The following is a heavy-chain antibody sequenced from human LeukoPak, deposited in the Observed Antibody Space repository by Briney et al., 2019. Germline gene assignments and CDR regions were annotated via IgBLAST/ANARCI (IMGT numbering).Heavy chain of an antibody. CDR2: ISGSGGST. CDR3: AKGQQWLVNARGQLWFDP. J-gene: IGHJ5*02. V-gene: IGHV3-23*01. Sequence: GGSLRLSCAASGFTFSSYAMSWVRQAPGKGLEWVSAISGSGGSTYYADSVKGRFTISRDNSKNTLYLQMNSLRAEDTAVYYRAKGQQWLVNARGQLWFDPWGQGTLVTVSS. D-gene: IGHD6-19*01. CDR1: GFTFSSYA.